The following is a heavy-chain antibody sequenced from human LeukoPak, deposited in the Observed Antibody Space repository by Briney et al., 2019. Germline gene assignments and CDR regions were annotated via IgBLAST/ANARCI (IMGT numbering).Heavy chain of an antibody. Sequence: HPGGSLRLSCAASGFSFNNFAMSWVRQAPGRGLEWVSTISESGNSYYADSVKGRFTMSRDNSKNTLYLQMNSLRAEDTAVYYCAKDEFSRIYYYYMDVWGKGTTVTISS. CDR1: GFSFNNFA. CDR3: AKDEFSRIYYYYMDV. CDR2: ISESGNS. J-gene: IGHJ6*03. D-gene: IGHD2-2*01. V-gene: IGHV3-23*01.